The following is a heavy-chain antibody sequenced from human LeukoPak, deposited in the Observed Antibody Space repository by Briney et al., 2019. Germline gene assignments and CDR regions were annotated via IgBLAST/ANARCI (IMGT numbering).Heavy chain of an antibody. Sequence: GGSLRLSCAASGLTVITNDMTWVRQAPGKGLEWVSVLYSDGNTKYADSVQGRFTISRDNSKNTLYLEMNSLSPDDTAVYYCARGVEPLAANTLAYWGQGTLVTVSS. CDR1: GLTVITND. CDR2: LYSDGNT. D-gene: IGHD1-14*01. V-gene: IGHV3-53*01. J-gene: IGHJ4*02. CDR3: ARGVEPLAANTLAY.